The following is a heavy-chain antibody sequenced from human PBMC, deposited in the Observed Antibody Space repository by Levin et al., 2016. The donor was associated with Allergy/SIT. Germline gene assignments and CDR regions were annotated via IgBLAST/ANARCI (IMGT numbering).Heavy chain of an antibody. Sequence: WIRQPPGKGLEWVAVISYDGSNKYYADSVKGRFTISRDNSKNTLYLQMNSLRAEDTAVYYCARSRLSSSWYLGAFDIWGQGTMVTVSS. J-gene: IGHJ3*02. V-gene: IGHV3-30-3*01. D-gene: IGHD6-13*01. CDR2: ISYDGSNK. CDR3: ARSRLSSSWYLGAFDI.